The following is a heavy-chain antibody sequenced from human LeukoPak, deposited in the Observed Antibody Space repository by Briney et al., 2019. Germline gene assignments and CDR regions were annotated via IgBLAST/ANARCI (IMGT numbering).Heavy chain of an antibody. V-gene: IGHV3-20*04. Sequence: PGGSVRLSCATSGFTFDDYGMSWVRQAPGKGLEWVSGINWNGGSTGYADSVKGRFSISRDNAKNALYLQMNSLRAEDTALYYCASGVVAANYFDYWGQGTLVTVSS. CDR3: ASGVVAANYFDY. J-gene: IGHJ4*02. CDR1: GFTFDDYG. CDR2: INWNGGST. D-gene: IGHD2-15*01.